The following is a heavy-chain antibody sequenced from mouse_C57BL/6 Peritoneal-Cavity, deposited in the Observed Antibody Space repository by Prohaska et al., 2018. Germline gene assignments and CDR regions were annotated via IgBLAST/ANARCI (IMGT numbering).Heavy chain of an antibody. CDR1: GFTFSGFW. CDR3: MRYGSYWYFDV. CDR2: INSDGSAI. V-gene: IGHV11-2*01. Sequence: EVQLLETGGGLVQPGGSRGLSCEGSGFTFSGFWMSWVRQTPGKTLEWIGYINSDGSAINYAASIRDRFTIFRDNDKSTLYLQISNVRSEDTATYFCMRYGSYWYFDVWGTGTTVTVSS. D-gene: IGHD4-1*01. J-gene: IGHJ1*03.